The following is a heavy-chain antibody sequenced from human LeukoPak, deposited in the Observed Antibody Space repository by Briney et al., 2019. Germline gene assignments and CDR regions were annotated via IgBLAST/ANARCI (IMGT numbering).Heavy chain of an antibody. D-gene: IGHD3-10*01. Sequence: PSETLSLTCTVSGGSISSYYWSWIRQPPGKGLEWIGYIYYSGSTNYNPSLKSRVTISVDTSKNQFSLKLSSVTAADTAVYYCARVLSHVLLWFGPWGQGTLVTVSS. CDR1: GGSISSYY. J-gene: IGHJ5*02. CDR3: ARVLSHVLLWFGP. CDR2: IYYSGST. V-gene: IGHV4-59*01.